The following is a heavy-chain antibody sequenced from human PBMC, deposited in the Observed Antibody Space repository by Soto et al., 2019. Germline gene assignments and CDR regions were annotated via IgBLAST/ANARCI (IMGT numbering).Heavy chain of an antibody. CDR1: GFTFSSYA. D-gene: IGHD1-26*01. CDR2: ISYDGSNK. V-gene: IGHV3-30-3*01. J-gene: IGHJ4*02. CDR3: ARAGSGSYPSSHYFDY. Sequence: PGGSLRLSCAASGFTFSSYAMHWVRQAPGKGLEWVAVISYDGSNKYYADSVKGRFTISRDNSKNTLYLQMNSLRAEDTAVYYCARAGSGSYPSSHYFDYWGQGTLVTVSS.